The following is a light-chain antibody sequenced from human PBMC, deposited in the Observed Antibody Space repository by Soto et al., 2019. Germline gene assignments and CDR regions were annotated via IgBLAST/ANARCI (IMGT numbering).Light chain of an antibody. V-gene: IGLV2-14*01. J-gene: IGLJ3*02. CDR3: SSYTSSSTPWV. Sequence: QSVLTQPASVSGSPGQSITISCTGTSSDVGGYHYVSWYQQHPGKAPKLMIYEVSTRPSGVSNRFSGSKSGNTASLTISGLQAEDEADYYCSSYTSSSTPWVFGGGTKLTVL. CDR1: SSDVGGYHY. CDR2: EVS.